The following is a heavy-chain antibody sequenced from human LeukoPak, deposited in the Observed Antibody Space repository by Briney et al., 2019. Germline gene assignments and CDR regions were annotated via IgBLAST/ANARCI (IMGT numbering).Heavy chain of an antibody. J-gene: IGHJ4*02. CDR2: IYYSGST. D-gene: IGHD5-18*01. CDR1: GGSISSYY. CDR3: ARAGVVNTAMVY. V-gene: IGHV4-59*01. Sequence: SETLSLTCTVSGGSISSYYWSWIRQPPGKGLEWIGYIYYSGSTNYNPSLKSRVTISVDTSKNQFSLKLNSVTAADTAVYYCARAGVVNTAMVYWGQGTLVTVSS.